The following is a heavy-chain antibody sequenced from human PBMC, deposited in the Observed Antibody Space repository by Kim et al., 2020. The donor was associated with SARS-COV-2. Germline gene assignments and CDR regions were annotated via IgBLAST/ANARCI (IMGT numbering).Heavy chain of an antibody. Sequence: GESLKISCKGSGYSFTSYWISWVRQMPGKGLEWMGRIDPSDSYTNYSPSFQGHVTISADKSISTAYLQWSSLKASDTAMYYCARPPSSWLKEGGTLNWYFDLWGRGTLVTVSS. D-gene: IGHD6-13*01. CDR2: IDPSDSYT. CDR3: ARPPSSWLKEGGTLNWYFDL. CDR1: GYSFTSYW. V-gene: IGHV5-10-1*01. J-gene: IGHJ2*01.